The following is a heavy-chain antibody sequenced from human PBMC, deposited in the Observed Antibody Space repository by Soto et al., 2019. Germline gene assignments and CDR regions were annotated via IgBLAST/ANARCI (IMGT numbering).Heavy chain of an antibody. CDR2: IYYTGSA. Sequence: SETLSLTCTVSGGSVTSHYWSWVRQPPGKALEWIGYIYYTGSAYYNPSLKSRVTLSLDTSRNQLSLQMNSLKTEDTAVYYCTTDPPPGFGEPQGYWGQGTLVTVSS. J-gene: IGHJ4*02. CDR1: GGSVTSHY. D-gene: IGHD3-10*01. V-gene: IGHV4-59*02. CDR3: TTDPPPGFGEPQGY.